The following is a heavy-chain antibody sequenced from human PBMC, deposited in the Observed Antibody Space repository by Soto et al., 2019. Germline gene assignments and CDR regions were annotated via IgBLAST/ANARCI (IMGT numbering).Heavy chain of an antibody. CDR2: IYHRGST. CDR3: PRERPDAPRPDP. CDR1: GGSISSGGYS. V-gene: IGHV4-30-2*01. Sequence: PSETLSLTCAVSGGSISSGGYSWSWIRQPPGKGPEWIGYIYHRGSTYYNPSLKSRVTISVDRSKNQFSLKLSSVTAADTAVYYCPRERPDAPRPDPGGKGTRVTVSS. J-gene: IGHJ5*02. D-gene: IGHD2-2*01.